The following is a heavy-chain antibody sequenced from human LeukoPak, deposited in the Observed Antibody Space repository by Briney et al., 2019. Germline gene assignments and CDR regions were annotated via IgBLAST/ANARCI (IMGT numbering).Heavy chain of an antibody. D-gene: IGHD6-13*01. CDR1: GFTFSSYW. Sequence: PGGSLRLSCVASGFTFSSYWMTWVRQAPGKGLEWVSSISSSSSYIYYADSVKGRFTISRDNAKNSLYLQMNSLRAEDTAVYYCARGTIAAAGSLDYWGQGTLVTVSS. CDR2: ISSSSSYI. V-gene: IGHV3-21*01. CDR3: ARGTIAAAGSLDY. J-gene: IGHJ4*02.